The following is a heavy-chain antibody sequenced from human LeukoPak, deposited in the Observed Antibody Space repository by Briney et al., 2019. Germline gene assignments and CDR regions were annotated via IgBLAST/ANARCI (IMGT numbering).Heavy chain of an antibody. Sequence: GGSLRLPCAVSGFTFSSYWMTWVRQAPGRGLEWVANIMQDGGHRNYVDSVRGRFTISRDNAKNSLYLQMNSLRAEDTAVYYCARVRGDYYLDYWGQGTLVTVSS. CDR2: IMQDGGHR. J-gene: IGHJ4*02. V-gene: IGHV3-7*04. D-gene: IGHD4-17*01. CDR1: GFTFSSYW. CDR3: ARVRGDYYLDY.